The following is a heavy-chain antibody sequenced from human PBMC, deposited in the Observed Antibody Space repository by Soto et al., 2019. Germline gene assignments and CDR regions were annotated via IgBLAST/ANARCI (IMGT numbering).Heavy chain of an antibody. CDR3: ARVFWAGYVPNDY. V-gene: IGHV1-8*01. CDR2: MNPNSGNT. D-gene: IGHD3-16*01. CDR1: GYSFTSYV. J-gene: IGHJ4*02. Sequence: QVQLVQSGAEVKKPRASVKVSCKTSGYSFTSYVINWVREATGQGIEWMGWMNPNSGNTGYAQKFQGRVTMTRNTSISTAYMELSSLRSEDTAVYYCARVFWAGYVPNDYWGQGTLVTVSS.